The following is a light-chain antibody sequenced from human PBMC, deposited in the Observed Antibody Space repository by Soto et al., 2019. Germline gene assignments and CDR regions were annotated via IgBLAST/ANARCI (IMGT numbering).Light chain of an antibody. CDR1: QSVSSK. CDR3: QQYNGWPWT. J-gene: IGKJ1*01. CDR2: GAF. Sequence: EIVMTQSPATLSVSPGERATLSCRANQSVSSKLAWYQQKPGQAPRLLIYGAFTRATGIPARFSGSGSGTEFTLTISSLQSEDFAVYYCQQYNGWPWTFGQGTKVEIK. V-gene: IGKV3D-15*01.